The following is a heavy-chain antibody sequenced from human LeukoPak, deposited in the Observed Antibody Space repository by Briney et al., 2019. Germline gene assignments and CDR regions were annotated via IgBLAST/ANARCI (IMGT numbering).Heavy chain of an antibody. CDR2: ISAYNGNT. CDR3: ARDPRYYGSGSSQDY. CDR1: GYTFTSYG. V-gene: IGHV1-18*01. D-gene: IGHD3-10*01. Sequence: ASVKVSCKASGYTFTSYGIIWVRQAPGQGLEWMGWISAYNGNTNYAQKLQGRVTMTTDTSTSTAYMELRSLRSDDTAVYYCARDPRYYGSGSSQDYWGQGTLVTVSS. J-gene: IGHJ4*02.